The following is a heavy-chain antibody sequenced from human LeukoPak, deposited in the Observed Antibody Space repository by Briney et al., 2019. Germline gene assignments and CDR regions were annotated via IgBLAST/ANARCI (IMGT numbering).Heavy chain of an antibody. J-gene: IGHJ4*02. D-gene: IGHD6-25*01. CDR3: ARDLSATYYFDF. V-gene: IGHV3-23*01. CDR2: ISGSGGST. CDR1: GFTFSSYA. Sequence: GGSLRLSCAASGFTFSSYAMSWVRQAPGKGLEWVSVISGSGGSTYYADSVKGRFTISRDNAKNSLYLQMNSLRDEDTAVYYCARDLSATYYFDFWGQGTPVTVSS.